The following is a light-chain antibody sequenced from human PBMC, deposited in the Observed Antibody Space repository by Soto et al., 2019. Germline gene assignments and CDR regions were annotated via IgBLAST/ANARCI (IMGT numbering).Light chain of an antibody. V-gene: IGKV2-28*01. CDR1: QSLLHSDGYNY. J-gene: IGKJ1*01. CDR3: MQALQTPWT. Sequence: DIVMTQSPLSLPVTPGEPASISCRSSQSLLHSDGYNYLDWYLQKPGQSPQLLIYLGSNRASGVPDRFSGSGSGTDFTLTISGVEAEDFGVYYCMQALQTPWTFGQGTQVEIK. CDR2: LGS.